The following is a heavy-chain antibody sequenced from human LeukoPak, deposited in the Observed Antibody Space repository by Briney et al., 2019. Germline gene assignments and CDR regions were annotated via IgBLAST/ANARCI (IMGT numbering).Heavy chain of an antibody. CDR2: INPSGGST. CDR1: GYTFSSYW. Sequence: GESLRISCKGSGYTFSSYWIGWVRQAPGQGLEWMGIINPSGGSTSYAQKFQGRVTMTRDTSTSTVYMELSSLRSEDTAVYYCATKVRTTSFDYWGQGTLVTVSS. J-gene: IGHJ4*02. D-gene: IGHD4/OR15-4a*01. V-gene: IGHV1-46*03. CDR3: ATKVRTTSFDY.